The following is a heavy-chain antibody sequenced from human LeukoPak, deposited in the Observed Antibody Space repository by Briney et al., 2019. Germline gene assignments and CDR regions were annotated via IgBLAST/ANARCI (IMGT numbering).Heavy chain of an antibody. J-gene: IGHJ4*02. CDR3: ARHKGSYYDGSDF. D-gene: IGHD3-22*01. V-gene: IGHV4-39*01. CDR2: IYYGGST. CDR1: GGSISGSSYY. Sequence: PSETLSLTCTVSGGSISGSSYYWGWIRQPPGKGLEWIATIYYGGSTYYNPSLKSRVTVSAVSSKNQISLQLSFVTAADTAVYYCARHKGSYYDGSDFWGQGALVTVSS.